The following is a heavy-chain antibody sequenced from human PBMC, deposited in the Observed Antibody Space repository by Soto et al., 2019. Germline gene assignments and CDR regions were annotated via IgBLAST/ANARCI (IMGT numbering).Heavy chain of an antibody. CDR1: GFTFSSYG. D-gene: IGHD3-10*01. V-gene: IGHV3-33*01. J-gene: IGHJ3*02. CDR2: IWYDGSNK. Sequence: GGSLRLSCAASGFTFSSYGMHWVRQVPGKGLEWVAVIWYDGSNKYYADSVKGRFTISRDNSKNTLYLQMNSLRAEDTAVYYCARDMGLLSSAFDIWGQGTMVTVSS. CDR3: ARDMGLLSSAFDI.